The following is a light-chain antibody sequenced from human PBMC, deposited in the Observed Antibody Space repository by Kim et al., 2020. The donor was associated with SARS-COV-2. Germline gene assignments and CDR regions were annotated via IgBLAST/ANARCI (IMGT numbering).Light chain of an antibody. CDR2: DVT. CDR1: SSDVGGYDF. J-gene: IGLJ3*02. CDR3: CSYTGDYTLGV. V-gene: IGLV2-11*01. Sequence: QSALPQPRSVSGSPGQSVTISCTGTSSDVGGYDFVSWYQHHPGKAPTLMIFDVTKRPSGVPDRFSGSKSGNTASLAISVLQSEDEADYYCCSYTGDYTLGVFGGGTQLTVL.